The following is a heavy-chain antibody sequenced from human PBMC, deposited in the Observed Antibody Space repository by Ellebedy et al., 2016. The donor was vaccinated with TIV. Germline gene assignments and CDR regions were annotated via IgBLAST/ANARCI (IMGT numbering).Heavy chain of an antibody. V-gene: IGHV3-23*01. CDR1: GFTFSRNV. D-gene: IGHD5-18*01. CDR2: ISANGGNT. J-gene: IGHJ3*01. CDR3: AKTKGYSDAFDS. Sequence: GESLKISXAVSGFTFSRNVMNWVRQAPGKGLEWVSSISANGGNTYDADSVKGRFTISRDNSNNMLYLQMNGLRAEDTAIYYCAKTKGYSDAFDSWGQGTMVTVSS.